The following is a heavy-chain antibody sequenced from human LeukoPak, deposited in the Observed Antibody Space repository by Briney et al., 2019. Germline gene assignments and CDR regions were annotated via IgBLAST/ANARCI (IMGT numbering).Heavy chain of an antibody. CDR2: ISYDGSNK. V-gene: IGHV3-30-3*01. D-gene: IGHD6-13*01. CDR1: GFTFSNYA. Sequence: PGGSLRLSCAASGFTFSNYAMHWVRQAPGKGLEWVAVISYDGSNKDYADSVKGRFTISRDNSKNTLYLQMNSLRAEDTAVYYCARGSQMAAANDYWGQGTLVTVSS. CDR3: ARGSQMAAANDY. J-gene: IGHJ4*02.